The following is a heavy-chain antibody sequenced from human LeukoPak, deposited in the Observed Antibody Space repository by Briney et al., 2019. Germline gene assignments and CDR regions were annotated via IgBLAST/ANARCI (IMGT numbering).Heavy chain of an antibody. D-gene: IGHD5-12*01. V-gene: IGHV3-7*02. J-gene: IGHJ4*02. Sequence: PGGSLRLSCSASGFTFSSYWMSWVRQAPGKGLDWVANIEEDGSDKYYVDSVKGRFTISRDNAKNSLYLQMNSLRDEDTAVYYCARARGYIDFDYWGQGTLVTVSS. CDR3: ARARGYIDFDY. CDR2: IEEDGSDK. CDR1: GFTFSSYW.